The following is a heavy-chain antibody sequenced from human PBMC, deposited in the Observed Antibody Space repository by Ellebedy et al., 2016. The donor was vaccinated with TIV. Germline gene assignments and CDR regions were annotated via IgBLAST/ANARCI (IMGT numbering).Heavy chain of an antibody. J-gene: IGHJ4*02. CDR1: GFTFRNFA. CDR2: ISSSGVST. Sequence: ESLKISCAASGFTFRNFAMTWVRQAPGKGLEWVSSISSSGVSTDYADSVRGRVTISRDNSKNTLYLQMNSLRADDSAVYYCAKLDSSGYYYGRFDYWGQGTLVTVSS. CDR3: AKLDSSGYYYGRFDY. V-gene: IGHV3-23*01. D-gene: IGHD3-22*01.